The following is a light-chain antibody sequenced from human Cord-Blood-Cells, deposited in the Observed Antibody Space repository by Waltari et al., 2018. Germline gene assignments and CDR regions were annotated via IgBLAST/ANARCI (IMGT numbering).Light chain of an antibody. J-gene: IGKJ2*01. CDR2: AAS. Sequence: AIRLTQSPSSFSASTGGRVTITCRACQGISSYLAWDQQQPGKAPKLLIYAASTLQSGVPSRFSGSGSWTEFTLTISCLQAEDFATYYCQQYYSYPYTFGQGTKLEIK. CDR1: QGISSY. V-gene: IGKV1-8*01. CDR3: QQYYSYPYT.